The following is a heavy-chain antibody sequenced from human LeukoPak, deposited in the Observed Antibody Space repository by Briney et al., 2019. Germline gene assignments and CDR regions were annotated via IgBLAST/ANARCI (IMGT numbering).Heavy chain of an antibody. CDR3: AKRGVVIRVILVGFHKEANYFDS. CDR2: ISDSGGRT. J-gene: IGHJ4*02. D-gene: IGHD3-22*01. CDR1: GITLSNYG. Sequence: GGALRLSCAVSGITLSNYGMSWVRQAPGKGLDWVAGISDSGGRTKCADSVKGRFTISRDNPKNALFLQMNSLRPEDTAVYFCAKRGVVIRVILVGFHKEANYFDSWGQEALVTVSS. V-gene: IGHV3-23*01.